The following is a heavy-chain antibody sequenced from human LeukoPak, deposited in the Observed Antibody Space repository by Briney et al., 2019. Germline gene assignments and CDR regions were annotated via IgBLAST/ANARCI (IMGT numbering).Heavy chain of an antibody. D-gene: IGHD6-13*01. CDR1: GGSLSSYY. Sequence: SETLSLTCTVSGGSLSSYYWSWIRQPPGKGLEWIGYIYYSGSTNYNPSLKSRVTISVDTSNNQFSLKLSSVTAADTAIYYCARHPIAAAGTPYFDYWGQGTLVTVSS. CDR2: IYYSGST. J-gene: IGHJ4*02. CDR3: ARHPIAAAGTPYFDY. V-gene: IGHV4-59*08.